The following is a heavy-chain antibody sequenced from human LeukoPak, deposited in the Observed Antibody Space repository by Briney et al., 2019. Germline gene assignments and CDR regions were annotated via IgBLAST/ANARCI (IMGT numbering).Heavy chain of an antibody. CDR3: ARAKYSSSSFGY. CDR1: GGSISSSSYY. CDR2: IYYSGST. V-gene: IGHV4-39*07. J-gene: IGHJ4*02. D-gene: IGHD6-6*01. Sequence: PSETLSLTCTVSGGSISSSSYYWGWIRQPPGKGLEWIGSIYYSGSTYYNPSLKSRVTISVDRSKNQFSLKLSSVTAADTAVYYCARAKYSSSSFGYWGQGTLVTVSS.